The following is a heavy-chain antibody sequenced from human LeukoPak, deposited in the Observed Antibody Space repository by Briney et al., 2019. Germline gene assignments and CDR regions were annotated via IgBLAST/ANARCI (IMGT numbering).Heavy chain of an antibody. V-gene: IGHV3-23*01. Sequence: GGSLRLSCAGSGFTFSTYWMCWVRQAPGKGLEWVSAISGSGGSTYYADSVKGRFTISRDNSKNTLYLQMNSLRAEDTAVYYCAKDSLRFLEWLLFAGAFDIWGQGTMVTVSS. CDR1: GFTFSTYW. CDR2: ISGSGGST. D-gene: IGHD3-3*01. CDR3: AKDSLRFLEWLLFAGAFDI. J-gene: IGHJ3*02.